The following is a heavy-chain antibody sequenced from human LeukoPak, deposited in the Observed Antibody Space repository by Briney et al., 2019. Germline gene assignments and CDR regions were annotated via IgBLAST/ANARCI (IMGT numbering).Heavy chain of an antibody. CDR2: ISSNSDNT. CDR3: ARDWGSIKVIADY. J-gene: IGHJ4*02. Sequence: ASVRVSCKASGYTFTSYGISWVRQAPGQGLEWMGWISSNSDNTNYAQKLQGRVTMTTDTSTSTAYMELRSLRSDDTALYFCARDWGSIKVIADYWGQGTLVTVSS. V-gene: IGHV1-18*01. CDR1: GYTFTSYG. D-gene: IGHD7-27*01.